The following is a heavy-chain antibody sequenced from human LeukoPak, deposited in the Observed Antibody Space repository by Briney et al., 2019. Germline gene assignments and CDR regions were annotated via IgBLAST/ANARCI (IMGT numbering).Heavy chain of an antibody. D-gene: IGHD2-15*01. CDR2: MNFDSGNT. CDR3: ARGSVTNDCSGGGCYRLDP. Sequence: ASVKVSCKAFGHTPTTYDINWVRQAAGQGPEWMGWMNFDSGNTAYAQKFQGRITMTRDTSISTAYTELRSLRSDDTAVYYCARGSVTNDCSGGGCYRLDPWGQGTLVSVSS. J-gene: IGHJ5*02. V-gene: IGHV1-8*01. CDR1: GHTPTTYD.